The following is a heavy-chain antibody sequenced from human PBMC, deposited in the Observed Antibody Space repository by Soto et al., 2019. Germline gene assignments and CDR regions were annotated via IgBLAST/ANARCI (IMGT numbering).Heavy chain of an antibody. V-gene: IGHV1-18*01. D-gene: IGHD3-22*01. CDR1: GYTFTSYG. CDR3: ARGXRGDYYDSSGYLTGMDV. Sequence: GASVKVSCKASGYTFTSYGISWVRQAPGQGLEGMGWISANSGNTNYVQKLQGRVTMTTDTSTSTAYMALRSLRSDDTAVYYCARGXRGDYYDSSGYLTGMDVWGPGTTVTVSS. CDR2: ISANSGNT. J-gene: IGHJ6*02.